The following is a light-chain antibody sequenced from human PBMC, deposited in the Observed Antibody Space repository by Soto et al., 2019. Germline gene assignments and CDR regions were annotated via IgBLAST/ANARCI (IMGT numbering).Light chain of an antibody. CDR3: ATWDGGLSGPFV. CDR2: TTN. V-gene: IGLV1-44*01. Sequence: SVLTQPPSASGTPGHRATISCCGSNSNIGSDIVNCYQLLPGAAPEVLINTTNQRPSGVPERFSGSKSGTSASLAISGLQSEDEANSSCATWDGGLSGPFVFGTGTKVTVL. CDR1: NSNIGSDI. J-gene: IGLJ1*01.